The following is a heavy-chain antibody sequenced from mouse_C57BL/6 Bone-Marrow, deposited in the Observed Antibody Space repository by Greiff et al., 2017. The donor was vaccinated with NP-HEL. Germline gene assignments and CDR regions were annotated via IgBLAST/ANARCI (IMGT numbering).Heavy chain of an antibody. V-gene: IGHV1-7*01. Sequence: QVQLQQSGAELAKPGASVKLSCKASGYTFTSYWMHWVKQRPGQGLEWIGYINPSSGYTKYNQKFKDKATLTADKSSSTAYMQLSSLTSEDSAVFYYARELLCIRGFSYGGRGTLVTVSA. D-gene: IGHD2-1*01. CDR1: GYTFTSYW. CDR2: INPSSGYT. CDR3: ARELLCIRGFSY. J-gene: IGHJ3*01.